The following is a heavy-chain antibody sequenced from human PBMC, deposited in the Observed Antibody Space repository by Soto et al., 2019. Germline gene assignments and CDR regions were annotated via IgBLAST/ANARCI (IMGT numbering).Heavy chain of an antibody. J-gene: IGHJ4*02. D-gene: IGHD6-19*01. Sequence: SETLSLTCTVSGGSISSYYWSWIRQPPGKGLEWIGYIYYSGSTNYNPSLKSRVTISVDTSKNQFSLKLSSVTAADTAVYYCARVASSSGDFDYWARGTLVTVSS. V-gene: IGHV4-59*01. CDR1: GGSISSYY. CDR2: IYYSGST. CDR3: ARVASSSGDFDY.